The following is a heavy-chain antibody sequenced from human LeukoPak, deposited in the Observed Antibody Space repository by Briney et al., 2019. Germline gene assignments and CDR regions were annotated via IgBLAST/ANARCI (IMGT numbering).Heavy chain of an antibody. D-gene: IGHD1-14*01. Sequence: GASVKVSCKASGYTFTTYYIHWVRQAPGHGLEWMGLLNPRSGTTSYAQKVRGRVTMTRDTSTSTVYMELSSLTSEDTAVYYCARDPGLTSKYYYMDVWGKGTKVTVSS. CDR3: ARDPGLTSKYYYMDV. J-gene: IGHJ6*03. V-gene: IGHV1-46*01. CDR2: LNPRSGTT. CDR1: GYTFTTYY.